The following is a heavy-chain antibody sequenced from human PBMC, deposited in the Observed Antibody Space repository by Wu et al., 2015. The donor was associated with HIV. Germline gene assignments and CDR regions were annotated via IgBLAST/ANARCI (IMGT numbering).Heavy chain of an antibody. CDR3: ARGFGELSNLTYYYYYYGMDV. Sequence: QVQLVQSGAEVKKPGSSVKVSCKASGGTFSSYAISWVRQAPGQGLEWMGGIIPIFGTANYAQKFQGRVTITTDESTSTAYMELSSLRSEDTAVYYCARGFGELSNLTYYYYYYGMDVWGQGTTVTVSS. CDR1: GGTFSSYA. V-gene: IGHV1-69*05. CDR2: IIPIFGTA. D-gene: IGHD3-10*01. J-gene: IGHJ6*02.